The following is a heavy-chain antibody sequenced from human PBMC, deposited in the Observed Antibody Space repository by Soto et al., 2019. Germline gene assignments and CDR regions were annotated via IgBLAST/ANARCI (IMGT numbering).Heavy chain of an antibody. CDR1: GFTFSSYA. Sequence: SLRLSCAASGFTFSSYAMSWVRQAPGKGLEWVSASSGSGGSTYSADSVKSRFTISRDNSKNTLYPQMNSLRAEDTAVYYCAKDYSGYDSDAFDIWGQGTMVTVSS. J-gene: IGHJ3*02. CDR2: SSGSGGST. V-gene: IGHV3-23*01. D-gene: IGHD5-12*01. CDR3: AKDYSGYDSDAFDI.